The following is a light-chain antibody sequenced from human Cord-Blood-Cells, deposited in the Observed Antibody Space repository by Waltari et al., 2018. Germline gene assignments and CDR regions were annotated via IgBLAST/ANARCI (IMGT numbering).Light chain of an antibody. J-gene: IGKJ2*01. CDR3: QQYYSYPRT. CDR2: AAY. V-gene: IGKV1-8*01. CDR1: QGISSY. Sequence: AIRITQSPSSLSASTGDRVTITCRASQGISSYLAWYQQKPGKAPKLLIYAAYTLQSGVPSRFSGSGSGTDFTLTISCLQSEDFATYYCQQYYSYPRTFGQGTKLEIK.